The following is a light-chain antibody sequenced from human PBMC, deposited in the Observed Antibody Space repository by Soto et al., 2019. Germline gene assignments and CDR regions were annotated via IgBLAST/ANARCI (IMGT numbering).Light chain of an antibody. CDR2: DVT. Sequence: QSALTQPRSVSGSPGQSVTISCTGTSSDVGGYNYVSWYQQHPGKAHKLMIYDVTKRPSGVPDRFSGSKSGNTASLTISGLQAEDEADYYCCSYAGSYTVVFGGGTKVTVL. CDR3: CSYAGSYTVV. V-gene: IGLV2-11*01. CDR1: SSDVGGYNY. J-gene: IGLJ2*01.